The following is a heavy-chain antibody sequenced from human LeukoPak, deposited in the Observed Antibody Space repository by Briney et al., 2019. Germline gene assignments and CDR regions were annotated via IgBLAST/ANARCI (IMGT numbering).Heavy chain of an antibody. CDR3: AMGPTVTTDY. J-gene: IGHJ4*02. CDR2: IYYSGSS. V-gene: IGHV4-39*01. CDR1: GGSISSSSHY. Sequence: SETLSLTCTVSGGSISSSSHYWVWFRQPPGKGLEWIGYIYYSGSSFCNPPLKSRVTMSVDTSKNQFSLRLNSVTAADTAVYYCAMGPTVTTDYWGQGTLVTVSS. D-gene: IGHD4-17*01.